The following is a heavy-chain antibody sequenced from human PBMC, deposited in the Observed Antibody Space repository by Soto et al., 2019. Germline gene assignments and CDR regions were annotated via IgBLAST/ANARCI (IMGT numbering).Heavy chain of an antibody. J-gene: IGHJ2*01. D-gene: IGHD3-16*02. CDR1: GGSFNGYF. V-gene: IGHV4-34*01. CDR3: ARSCCADYRRYFDV. Sequence: QVQLQQWGAGLLKPSETLSLTCAVYGGSFNGYFWTWIRQSPGTGLEWIGEVDHSGSTNYNPPLQSRVSIALDTFKAQCSVKMASVTAADTDVYYCARSCCADYRRYFDVSGRGTLVTVSS. CDR2: VDHSGST.